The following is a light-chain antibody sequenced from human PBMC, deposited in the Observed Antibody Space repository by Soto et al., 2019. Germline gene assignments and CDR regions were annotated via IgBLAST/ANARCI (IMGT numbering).Light chain of an antibody. V-gene: IGKV3-11*01. J-gene: IGKJ1*01. CDR3: QQRSNSWT. CDR1: QSVSSY. Sequence: EIVLKQSQGNLYLSPGERATVSFRASQSVSSYLAWYQQRPGQAPRLLIYDASNRATGIPARFSGSGSGTDFTLTICSLEPEDFAVYYCQQRSNSWTFGQGTKVDTK. CDR2: DAS.